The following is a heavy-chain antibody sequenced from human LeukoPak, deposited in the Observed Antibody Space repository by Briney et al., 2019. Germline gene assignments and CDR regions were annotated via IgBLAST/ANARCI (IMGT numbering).Heavy chain of an antibody. J-gene: IGHJ3*02. CDR1: GFIFSSYG. Sequence: GGSLRLSCAASGFIFSSYGMSWVRQAPGKGLEWVSAIIGSGVSTYYADSVKGRFTISRANSKNTLYLQMNSLRAEDTAVYYCAKEVGPARGGVFDIWGQGTMVTVSS. CDR2: IIGSGVST. CDR3: AKEVGPARGGVFDI. D-gene: IGHD3-10*01. V-gene: IGHV3-23*01.